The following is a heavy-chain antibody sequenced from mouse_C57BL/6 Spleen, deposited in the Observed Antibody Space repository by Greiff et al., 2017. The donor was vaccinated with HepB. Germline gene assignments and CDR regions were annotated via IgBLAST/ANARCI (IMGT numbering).Heavy chain of an antibody. CDR2: IYPGDGDT. J-gene: IGHJ4*01. CDR3: ARGRSSYAMDY. Sequence: QVQLKQSGAELVKPGASVKISCKASGYAFSSYWMNWVKQRPGKGLEWIGQIYPGDGDTNYNGKFKGKATLTADKSSSTAYMQLSSLTSEDSAVYFCARGRSSYAMDYWGQGTSVTVSS. CDR1: GYAFSSYW. D-gene: IGHD1-1*01. V-gene: IGHV1-80*01.